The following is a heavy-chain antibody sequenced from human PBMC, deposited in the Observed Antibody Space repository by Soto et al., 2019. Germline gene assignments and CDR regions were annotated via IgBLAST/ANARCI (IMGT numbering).Heavy chain of an antibody. D-gene: IGHD4-17*01. Sequence: QVQLGESGGGVVQPGRSLRLSCAASGFTFSNYGMHWVRQAPGKGLEWVAVISYHGSDKYYAESVKGRFTISRDNSKNTLYLQWDSLRAEETAVYYCAKDHLTTTVTTVGYWGQGTLVTVSS. CDR1: GFTFSNYG. J-gene: IGHJ4*02. CDR3: AKDHLTTTVTTVGY. V-gene: IGHV3-30*18. CDR2: ISYHGSDK.